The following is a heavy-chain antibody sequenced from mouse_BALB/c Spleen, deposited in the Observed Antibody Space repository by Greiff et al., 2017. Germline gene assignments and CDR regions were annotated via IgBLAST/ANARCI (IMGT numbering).Heavy chain of an antibody. CDR1: GFTFSSYA. J-gene: IGHJ3*01. CDR2: ISSGGST. CDR3: AREERATMASFAY. Sequence: EVQVVESGGGLVKPGGSLKLSCAASGFTFSSYAMSWVRQTPEKRLEWVASISSGGSTYYPDSVKGRFTISRDNARNILYLQMSSLRSEDTAMYYCAREERATMASFAYWGQGTLVTVSA. D-gene: IGHD2-1*01. V-gene: IGHV5-6-5*01.